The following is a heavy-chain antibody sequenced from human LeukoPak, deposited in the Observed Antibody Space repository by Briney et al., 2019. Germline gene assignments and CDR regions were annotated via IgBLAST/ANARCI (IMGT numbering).Heavy chain of an antibody. CDR2: IYYSGST. CDR3: ARTGYYYGSGSYYR. CDR1: GGSISSSSYY. D-gene: IGHD3-10*01. Sequence: SEILSLTCTVSGGSISSSSYYWGWIRQPPGKGLEWIGSIYYSGSTYYNPSLKSRVTISVDTSKNQFSLKLSSVTAADTAVYYCARTGYYYGSGSYYRWGQGTLVTVSS. V-gene: IGHV4-39*07. J-gene: IGHJ4*02.